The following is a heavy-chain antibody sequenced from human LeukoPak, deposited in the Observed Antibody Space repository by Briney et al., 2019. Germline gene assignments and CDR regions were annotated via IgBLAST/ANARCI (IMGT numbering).Heavy chain of an antibody. Sequence: GASVKVSCKASGYTFTSYDINWVRQATGQGLEWMGWMNPNSGNTGYAQKFQGRVTITRNTSISTAYMELSSLRSEDTAVYYCARDRDSSGWYHPFDYWGQGTLVTVSS. D-gene: IGHD6-19*01. J-gene: IGHJ4*02. V-gene: IGHV1-8*03. CDR1: GYTFTSYD. CDR2: MNPNSGNT. CDR3: ARDRDSSGWYHPFDY.